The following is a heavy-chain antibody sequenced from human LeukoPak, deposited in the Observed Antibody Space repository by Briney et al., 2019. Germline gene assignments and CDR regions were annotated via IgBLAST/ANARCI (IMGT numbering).Heavy chain of an antibody. CDR1: GGTFSSYT. V-gene: IGHV1-69*04. J-gene: IGHJ4*02. CDR2: IIPILGIA. CDR3: ARDGAYCGGDCYFREYYFDY. Sequence: SVKVPCKASGGTFSSYTISWVRQAPGQGLEWMGRIIPILGIANYAQKFQGRVTITADKSTSTAYMELSSLRSEDTAVYYCARDGAYCGGDCYFREYYFDYWGQGTLVTVSS. D-gene: IGHD2-21*01.